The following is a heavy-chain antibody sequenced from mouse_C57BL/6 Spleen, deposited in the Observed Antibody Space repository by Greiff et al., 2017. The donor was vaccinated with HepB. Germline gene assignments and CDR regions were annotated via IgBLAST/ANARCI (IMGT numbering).Heavy chain of an antibody. J-gene: IGHJ4*01. D-gene: IGHD2-4*01. Sequence: QVQLKQSGAELARPGASVKMSCKASGYTFTSYTMHWVKQRPGQGLEWIGYINPSSGYTKYNQKFKDKATLTADKSSSTAYMQLSNLTSEDSAVYYCARTLYDYDGAGAMDYWGQGTSVTVSS. CDR1: GYTFTSYT. V-gene: IGHV1-4*01. CDR2: INPSSGYT. CDR3: ARTLYDYDGAGAMDY.